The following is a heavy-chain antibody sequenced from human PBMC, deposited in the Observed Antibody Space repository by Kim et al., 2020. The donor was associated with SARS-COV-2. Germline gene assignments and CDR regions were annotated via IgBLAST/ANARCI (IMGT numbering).Heavy chain of an antibody. CDR3: TRVTLEGSADF. V-gene: IGHV4-4*08. Sequence: TAYSSSLESRVTISVDTFKNQFFLNLNSVTAADTAVYYCTRVTLEGSADFWGQGTLVTVSS. J-gene: IGHJ4*02. CDR2: T. D-gene: IGHD1-26*01.